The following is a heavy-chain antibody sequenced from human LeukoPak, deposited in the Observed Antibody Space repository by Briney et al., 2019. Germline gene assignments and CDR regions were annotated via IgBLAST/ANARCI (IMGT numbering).Heavy chain of an antibody. Sequence: PSETLSLTCAVSGGSISRYYWNWIRQPPGKGLEWIGHIYDSGSTNYNTSLKSRVTISVDTSKNQFSLKLSSVTAADTAVYYCARGISGNWYLLDSWGPGTLVTVSS. D-gene: IGHD6-13*01. CDR2: IYDSGST. CDR1: GGSISRYY. J-gene: IGHJ4*02. V-gene: IGHV4-59*01. CDR3: ARGISGNWYLLDS.